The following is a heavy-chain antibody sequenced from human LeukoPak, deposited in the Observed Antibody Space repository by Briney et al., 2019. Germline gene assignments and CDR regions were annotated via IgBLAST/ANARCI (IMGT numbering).Heavy chain of an antibody. D-gene: IGHD5-18*01. CDR2: IYYSGST. V-gene: IGHV4-31*03. Sequence: SETLSLTCTISGGFISSGGYYWSWIRQHPGKGLEWIGYIYYSGSTYYNPSLKSRVTISVDTSKNQFSLRLSSVTAADTAVYYCARHLGAAMVSPLGHWGQGTLVTVSS. J-gene: IGHJ4*02. CDR1: GGFISSGGYY. CDR3: ARHLGAAMVSPLGH.